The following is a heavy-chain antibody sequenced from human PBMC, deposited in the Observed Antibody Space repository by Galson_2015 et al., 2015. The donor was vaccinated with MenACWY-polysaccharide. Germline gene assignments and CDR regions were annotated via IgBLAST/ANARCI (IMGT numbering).Heavy chain of an antibody. CDR2: LKSNFAGGTT. V-gene: IGHV3-15*01. CDR3: TPDPRHEILRD. Sequence: SLRLSCAASTFTLSNAWMNWVRQAPGKGLEWVGRLKSNFAGGTTDYAAPVKGRFTTSRDDSKSTLYLQMNSLKIEDTAVYYCTPDPRHEILRDWGQGTLVTVSA. D-gene: IGHD2-15*01. J-gene: IGHJ4*02. CDR1: TFTLSNAW.